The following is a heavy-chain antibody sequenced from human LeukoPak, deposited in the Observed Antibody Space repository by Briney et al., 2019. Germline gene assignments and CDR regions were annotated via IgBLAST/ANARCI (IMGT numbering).Heavy chain of an antibody. CDR2: IYSGGST. CDR3: ARTVTMEWYFDL. V-gene: IGHV3-53*01. Sequence: GGSLRLSCAASGFTVSSNYMSWVRQAPGKGLGWVSVIYSGGSTYYADSVKGRFTISRDNSKNTLYLQMNSLRAEDTAVYYCARTVTMEWYFDLWGRGTLVTVSS. CDR1: GFTVSSNY. J-gene: IGHJ2*01. D-gene: IGHD4-17*01.